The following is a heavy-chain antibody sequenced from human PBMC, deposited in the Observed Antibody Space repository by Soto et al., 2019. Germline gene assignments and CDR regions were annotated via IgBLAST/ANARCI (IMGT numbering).Heavy chain of an antibody. CDR2: IFYSGSP. Sequence: SETLSLTCTVSGGSINNYYWSWIRQPPGKRVEWIGYIFYSGSPTYNPSLKSRVTMSVDTSKNQFSLNLRSVTAADTAVYYCARGSDYGRYWGQGTLDTVSS. CDR1: GGSINNYY. D-gene: IGHD4-17*01. J-gene: IGHJ4*02. V-gene: IGHV4-59*01. CDR3: ARGSDYGRY.